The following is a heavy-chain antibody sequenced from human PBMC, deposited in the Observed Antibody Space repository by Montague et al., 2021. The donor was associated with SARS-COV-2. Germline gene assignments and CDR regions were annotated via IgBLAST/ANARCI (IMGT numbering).Heavy chain of an antibody. CDR3: AHFGILRYFDP. Sequence: PALVKPTQTLTLTCASSGFSLSTSEVGVGWIRQPPGKAPEFLALIYGDEDNRYKPSLKSRLTITRVTSKNQVVLTMTNVDPVDTATYYCAHFGILRYFDPWGQGTLVTVSS. J-gene: IGHJ5*02. V-gene: IGHV2-5*02. CDR2: IYGDEDN. CDR1: GFSLSTSEVG. D-gene: IGHD3-9*01.